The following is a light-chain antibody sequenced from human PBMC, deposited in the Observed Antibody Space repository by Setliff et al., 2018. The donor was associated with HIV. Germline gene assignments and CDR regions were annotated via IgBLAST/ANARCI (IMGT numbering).Light chain of an antibody. CDR2: GNN. Sequence: QSALAQPPSVSGAPGQRVTISCTGSNSNIGAGYDVHWYQQPPGTAPKLLIYGNNNRPSGVPDRISASKSGTSASLAITGLQAEDEADYYCQSYDSSLSRYVFGTGTRSPS. V-gene: IGLV1-40*01. CDR1: NSNIGAGYD. CDR3: QSYDSSLSRYV. J-gene: IGLJ1*01.